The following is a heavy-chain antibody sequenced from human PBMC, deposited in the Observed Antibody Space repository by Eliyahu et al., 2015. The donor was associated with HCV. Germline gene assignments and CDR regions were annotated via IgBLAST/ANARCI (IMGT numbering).Heavy chain of an antibody. V-gene: IGHV3-23*01. CDR3: AKDGTTTKYCSGGSCYSWFDP. J-gene: IGHJ5*02. Sequence: EVQLLESGGGLVQPGGSLRLSCAASGFTFSSYAMSWVRQAPGKGLEWVSAISGSGGSTYYADSVKGRFTISRDNSKNTLYLQMNSLRAEDTAVYYCAKDGTTTKYCSGGSCYSWFDPWGQGTLVTVSS. CDR1: GFTFSSYA. CDR2: ISGSGGST. D-gene: IGHD2-15*01.